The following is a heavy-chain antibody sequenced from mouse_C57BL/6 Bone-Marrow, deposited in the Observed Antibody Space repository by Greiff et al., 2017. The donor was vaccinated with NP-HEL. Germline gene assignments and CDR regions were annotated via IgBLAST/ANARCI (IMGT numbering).Heavy chain of an antibody. J-gene: IGHJ3*01. CDR3: APRDGYWFDY. CDR1: GYTFTSYW. V-gene: IGHV1-64*01. Sequence: QVQLQQPGAELVKPGASVKLSCKASGYTFTSYWMHWVQQRPGQGLEWIGIIHPNSGSTNYNETFKSKATLTVAKSSSTAYMQLSSRTSEDSAVYYWAPRDGYWFDYWGQGTLVTVSA. D-gene: IGHD3-3*01. CDR2: IHPNSGST.